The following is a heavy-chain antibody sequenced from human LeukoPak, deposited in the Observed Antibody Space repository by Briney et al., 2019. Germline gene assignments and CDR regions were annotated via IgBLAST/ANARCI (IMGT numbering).Heavy chain of an antibody. D-gene: IGHD6-13*01. Sequence: GGSLRLSCAASGFTFSAYYMNWIRQAPGKGLEWVSYISTTSSYTNHAESVKGRFTISRDNAKNSLYLQMNSLRAEDTAVYYCARGIAAAANYFDYWGQGTLVTVSS. CDR1: GFTFSAYY. CDR3: ARGIAAAANYFDY. CDR2: ISTTSSYT. V-gene: IGHV3-11*05. J-gene: IGHJ4*02.